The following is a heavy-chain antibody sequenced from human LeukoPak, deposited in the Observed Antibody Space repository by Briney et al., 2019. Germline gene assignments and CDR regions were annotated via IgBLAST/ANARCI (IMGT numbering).Heavy chain of an antibody. Sequence: GSLRLSCAASGFTFNNYAMSWVRQAPGKGLEWVSGISGGGGSTYYADSVKGRFTISRDNSKNTLCLQMNSLRAEDTAVYYCAKGSNYDYVWGSYRYTNWGQGTLVTVSS. CDR2: ISGGGGST. CDR1: GFTFNNYA. D-gene: IGHD3-16*02. V-gene: IGHV3-23*01. J-gene: IGHJ4*02. CDR3: AKGSNYDYVWGSYRYTN.